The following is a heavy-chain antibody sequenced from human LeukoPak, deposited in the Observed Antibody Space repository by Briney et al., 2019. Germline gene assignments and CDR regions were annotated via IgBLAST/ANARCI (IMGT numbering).Heavy chain of an antibody. CDR3: ATDYYDSSGYYPGDAFDI. D-gene: IGHD3-22*01. V-gene: IGHV4-39*01. CDR1: GGSISSSSYY. J-gene: IGHJ3*02. CDR2: IYYSGST. Sequence: SETLSPTCTVSGGSISSSSYYWGWIRQPPGKGLEWIGSIYYSGSTYYNPSLKSRVTISVDTSKNQFSLKLSSVTAADTAVYYCATDYYDSSGYYPGDAFDIWGQGTMVTVSS.